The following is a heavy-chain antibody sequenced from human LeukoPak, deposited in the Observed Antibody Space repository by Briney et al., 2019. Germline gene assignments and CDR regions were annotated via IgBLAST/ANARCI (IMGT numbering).Heavy chain of an antibody. CDR3: AGGSSGWYAAYFDY. V-gene: IGHV1-24*01. D-gene: IGHD6-19*01. CDR1: GYTLTELS. CDR2: LDPEDGET. Sequence: GASVKVSCKVSGYTLTELSMHWVRQAPGKGLEWMGGLDPEDGETIYAQNFQGRVTMTEDTSTDTDYMELSNLRSEDTAVYYCAGGSSGWYAAYFDYWGQGTLVTVSS. J-gene: IGHJ4*02.